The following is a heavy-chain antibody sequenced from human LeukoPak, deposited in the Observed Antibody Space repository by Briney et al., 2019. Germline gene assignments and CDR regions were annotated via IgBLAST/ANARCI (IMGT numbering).Heavy chain of an antibody. D-gene: IGHD2-2*01. CDR1: SGSISSYY. CDR2: IYTSGSP. J-gene: IGHJ6*03. V-gene: IGHV4-4*07. Sequence: PSETLYLTCTVSSGSISSYYWIWIRQPAGKGLEWIGRIYTSGSPNYNPSLKSRVTMSVDTSKNQSSLRLNSVTAADTAVYYCARECASCSIGTMDVWGKGTTVTVSS. CDR3: ARECASCSIGTMDV.